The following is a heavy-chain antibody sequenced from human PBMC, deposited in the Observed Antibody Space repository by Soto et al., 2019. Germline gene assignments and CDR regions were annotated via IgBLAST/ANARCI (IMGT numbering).Heavy chain of an antibody. CDR1: GFTFSNYY. J-gene: IGHJ4*02. Sequence: PGGSLRLSCAASGFTFSNYYVSWVRQAPGKGLEWVASIKQDGSNKYYADSVKGRFTISRDNSKNTLYLQMNSLRAEDTAAYYCARGPLDYFDYWGQGTLVTVSS. V-gene: IGHV3-7*01. CDR2: IKQDGSNK. CDR3: ARGPLDYFDY.